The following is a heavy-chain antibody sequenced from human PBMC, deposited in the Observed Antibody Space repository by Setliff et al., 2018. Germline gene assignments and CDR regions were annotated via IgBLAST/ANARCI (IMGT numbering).Heavy chain of an antibody. CDR3: TVYNTGSSKDHY. V-gene: IGHV4-59*03. CDR1: GGSISTYY. Sequence: LSLTCTVSGGSISTYYWSWIRQPPGKGLEWIGYMYYSGSTNYNPSLKSRVTISVDTSKNQFSLKLSSVTAADTALYYCTVYNTGSSKDHYWGQGTPVTVSS. CDR2: MYYSGST. J-gene: IGHJ4*02. D-gene: IGHD2-8*02.